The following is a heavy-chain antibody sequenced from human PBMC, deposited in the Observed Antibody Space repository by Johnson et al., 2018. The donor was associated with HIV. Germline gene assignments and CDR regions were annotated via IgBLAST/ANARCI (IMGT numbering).Heavy chain of an antibody. CDR1: GFTFSSYA. CDR2: ISYDGSNK. D-gene: IGHD1-26*01. J-gene: IGHJ3*02. CDR3: ANGGSYSAADDAFDI. V-gene: IGHV3-30*04. Sequence: QVQLVESGGGLVKPGGSLRLSCAASGFTFSSYAMHWVRQAPGKGLEWVAVISYDGSNKYYADSVKGRFTISRDNSKNTLYLQMNSLRAEDTAVYYCANGGSYSAADDAFDIWGQGTMVTVSS.